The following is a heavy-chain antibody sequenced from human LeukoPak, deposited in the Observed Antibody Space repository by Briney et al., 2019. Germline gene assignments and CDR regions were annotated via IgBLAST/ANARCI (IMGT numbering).Heavy chain of an antibody. J-gene: IGHJ3*02. V-gene: IGHV4-34*01. CDR3: ARHDSSGPYNAFDI. CDR1: GGSFNDYY. D-gene: IGHD3-22*01. Sequence: SETLSLTCAVYGGSFNDYYWNWIRQPPGKGLEWIGEINLRGSTTYNPSLKSRVTMSVDTSKNQFSLKLSSVTAADTAVYYCARHDSSGPYNAFDIWGQGTMVTVSS. CDR2: INLRGST.